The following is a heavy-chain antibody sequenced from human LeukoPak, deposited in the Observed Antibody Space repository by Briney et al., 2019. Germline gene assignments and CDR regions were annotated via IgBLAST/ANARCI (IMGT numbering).Heavy chain of an antibody. J-gene: IGHJ6*02. D-gene: IGHD3-22*01. CDR2: IYYSGST. CDR3: ARSSVAWLLPERKLYYYYGMDV. CDR1: GGSISSGGYY. Sequence: SQTLSLTCTVSGGSISSGGYYWSWIRQHPGKGLEWIGYIYYSGSTNYNPSLKSRVTISVDTSKNQFSLKLSSVTAADTAVYYCARSSVAWLLPERKLYYYYGMDVWGQGTTVTVSS. V-gene: IGHV4-31*03.